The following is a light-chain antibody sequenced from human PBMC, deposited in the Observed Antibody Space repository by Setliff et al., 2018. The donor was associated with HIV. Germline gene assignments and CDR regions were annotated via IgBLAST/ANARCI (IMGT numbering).Light chain of an antibody. CDR1: SSDVGGYNY. Sequence: QSVLTQPASVSGSPGQSITISCTGTSSDVGGYNYASWYQQHPGKAPKLMIYDVSNRPSGVSNRFSGSKSGNTASLTISGLQAEDEADYYCSSYTSSITSVFGTGTKVTVL. V-gene: IGLV2-14*03. J-gene: IGLJ1*01. CDR3: SSYTSSITSV. CDR2: DVS.